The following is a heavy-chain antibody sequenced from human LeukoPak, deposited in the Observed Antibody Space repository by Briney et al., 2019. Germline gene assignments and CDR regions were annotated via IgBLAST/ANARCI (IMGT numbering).Heavy chain of an antibody. Sequence: PGGSLRLSCAASAFTFSTYAMSRVRQAPGKGLEWVSAISGSGGSTYYADSVKGRFTISRDNSKNTLYLQMNSLRAEDTAVYYCAKNGVGATTLRWFDPWGQGTLVTVSS. J-gene: IGHJ5*02. V-gene: IGHV3-23*01. CDR2: ISGSGGST. CDR1: AFTFSTYA. D-gene: IGHD1-26*01. CDR3: AKNGVGATTLRWFDP.